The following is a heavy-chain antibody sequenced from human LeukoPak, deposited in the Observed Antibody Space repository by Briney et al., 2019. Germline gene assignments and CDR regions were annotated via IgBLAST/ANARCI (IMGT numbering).Heavy chain of an antibody. V-gene: IGHV4-34*01. CDR1: GGSFSGYY. CDR3: ARGPHNNGYYSRYYYYYMDV. Sequence: SETLSLTCAVYGGSFSGYYWSWIRQPPGKGLEWIGEINHSGSTNYNPSLKSRVTISVDTSKNQFSLKLSSVTAADTAVYYCARGPHNNGYYSRYYYYYMDVWGKGTTVTISS. D-gene: IGHD3-22*01. J-gene: IGHJ6*03. CDR2: INHSGST.